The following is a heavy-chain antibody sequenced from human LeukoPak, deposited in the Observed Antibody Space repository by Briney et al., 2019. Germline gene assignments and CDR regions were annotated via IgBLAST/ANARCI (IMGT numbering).Heavy chain of an antibody. Sequence: VASVKVSCKASGGTFSSYAISWVRQAPGQGLEWMGGIIPIFGTANYAQKFQGRVTITADESTSTAYMELSSLRSEDTAVYYCARERLGYCSSTSCYEIYYYYMDVWGKGTTVTISS. J-gene: IGHJ6*03. D-gene: IGHD2-2*01. V-gene: IGHV1-69*13. CDR1: GGTFSSYA. CDR2: IIPIFGTA. CDR3: ARERLGYCSSTSCYEIYYYYMDV.